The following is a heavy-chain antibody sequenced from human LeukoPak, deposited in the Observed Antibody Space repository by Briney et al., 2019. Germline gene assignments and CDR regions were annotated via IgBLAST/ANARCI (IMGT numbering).Heavy chain of an antibody. Sequence: GGSLRLSCAASGFTFSDYYMSWIRQAPGKGLEWVSSISSSSSDIYYADSVKGRFTISRDNAKNSLYLQMNSLRAEDTAVFYCARGYCSGGSCYWAFDIWGQGTMVTVSS. CDR3: ARGYCSGGSCYWAFDI. D-gene: IGHD2-15*01. CDR1: GFTFSDYY. CDR2: ISSSSSDI. V-gene: IGHV3-11*06. J-gene: IGHJ3*02.